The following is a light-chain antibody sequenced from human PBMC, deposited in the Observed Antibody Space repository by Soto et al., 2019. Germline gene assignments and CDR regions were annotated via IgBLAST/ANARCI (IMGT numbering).Light chain of an antibody. CDR1: QRVGSNY. J-gene: IGKJ1*01. V-gene: IGKV3-11*01. Sequence: EVVLTQSPGTLPLSPAERARLFCRASQRVGSNYLAWYQQKPGQAPRLLIYDASSRATGIPARFSGSGSGTDFTLSISSLEPEDFAGYYCQQRLMTFGQGTKVDI. CDR2: DAS. CDR3: QQRLMT.